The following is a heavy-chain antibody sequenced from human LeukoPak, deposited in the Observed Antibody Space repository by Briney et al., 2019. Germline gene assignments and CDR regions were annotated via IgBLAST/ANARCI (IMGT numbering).Heavy chain of an antibody. CDR3: ARDRVQIWSYVGTFDS. J-gene: IGHJ4*02. D-gene: IGHD5-18*01. Sequence: PGGSLRLSCAASGFTFSSYAMPWVRQAPGKGLEWVAVISYDGSNKYYADSVKGRFTISRDNSKNTLYLQMNSLKPEDTAVYYCARDRVQIWSYVGTFDSWGQGTLVTVSS. CDR2: ISYDGSNK. CDR1: GFTFSSYA. V-gene: IGHV3-30-3*01.